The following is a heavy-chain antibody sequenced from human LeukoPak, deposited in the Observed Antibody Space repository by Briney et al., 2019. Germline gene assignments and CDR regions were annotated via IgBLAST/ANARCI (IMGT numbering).Heavy chain of an antibody. V-gene: IGHV3-7*01. J-gene: IGHJ4*02. CDR2: IKQDGSEK. CDR3: ARVPWVFFDY. Sequence: PGGSLRLSCAASGFTFSIYWMSWVRQAPGKGLEWVANIKQDGSEKYYVDSVKGRFTISRDNAKNSLYLQMNSLRAEDTAVYYCARVPWVFFDYWGQGTLVTVSS. CDR1: GFTFSIYW. D-gene: IGHD6-13*01.